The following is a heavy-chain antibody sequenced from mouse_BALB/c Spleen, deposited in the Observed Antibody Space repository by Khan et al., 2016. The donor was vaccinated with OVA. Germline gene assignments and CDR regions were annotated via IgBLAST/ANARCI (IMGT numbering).Heavy chain of an antibody. CDR1: GYTFTNYG. J-gene: IGHJ4*01. CDR2: INTYTGEP. Sequence: QIQLVQSGPELKKPGETVKISCKASGYTFTNYGMNWVKQAPGKGLKWMGWINTYTGEPTYADDFKGRFAFSLETSASTAYLQFNKLKNEDTATYFCARPPYFSYVMVYWGQGTSVTVSS. CDR3: ARPPYFSYVMVY. V-gene: IGHV9-3-1*01. D-gene: IGHD2-10*01.